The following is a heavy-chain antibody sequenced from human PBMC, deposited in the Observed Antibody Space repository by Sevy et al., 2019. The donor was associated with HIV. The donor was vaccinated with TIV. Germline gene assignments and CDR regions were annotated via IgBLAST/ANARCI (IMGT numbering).Heavy chain of an antibody. CDR3: ARDIRAAAGTGHYYYGMDV. D-gene: IGHD6-13*01. CDR2: IIAYNGNT. V-gene: IGHV1-18*01. CDR1: GYTFTSYG. J-gene: IGHJ6*02. Sequence: ASVKVSCKASGYTFTSYGISWVRQAPGQRLEWMGWIIAYNGNTNCAQKLQGRVTMTTDTSTSTAYMELRSLRSDDTAVYYCARDIRAAAGTGHYYYGMDVWGQGTTVTVSS.